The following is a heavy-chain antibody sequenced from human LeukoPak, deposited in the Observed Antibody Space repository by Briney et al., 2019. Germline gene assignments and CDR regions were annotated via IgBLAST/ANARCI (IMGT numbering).Heavy chain of an antibody. CDR1: GFTFSSYA. CDR2: ISYDGSNK. CDR3: AREEQQPRYAFDI. Sequence: PGRSLRLSCAASGFTFSSYAMQWVRQAPGKGLERVAVISYDGSNKYYADSVKGRFTISRDNSKNTLYLQMNSLGAEDTAVYYCAREEQQPRYAFDIWGQGTMVTVSS. J-gene: IGHJ3*02. D-gene: IGHD6-13*01. V-gene: IGHV3-30*04.